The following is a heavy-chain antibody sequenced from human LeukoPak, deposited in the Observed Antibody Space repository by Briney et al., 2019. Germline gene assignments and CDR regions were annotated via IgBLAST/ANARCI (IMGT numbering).Heavy chain of an antibody. CDR3: AREFEYSTSGAGY. Sequence: PGGSLRLSCAGSGCPCSGYSMNLVRQTPGKGLEWVSSMSILSGITYYAESVKGRFTVSRDNAKNLLHLQMNSLRVEDTAIYYCAREFEYSTSGAGYWGQGTLVTVSS. J-gene: IGHJ4*02. V-gene: IGHV3-21*01. D-gene: IGHD6-6*01. CDR1: GCPCSGYS. CDR2: MSILSGIT.